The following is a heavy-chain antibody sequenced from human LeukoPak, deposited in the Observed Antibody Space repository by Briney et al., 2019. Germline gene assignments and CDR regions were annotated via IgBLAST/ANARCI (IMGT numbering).Heavy chain of an antibody. CDR1: GGSISSGSFY. CDR3: AREVVAAAGTVDY. V-gene: IGHV4-61*10. J-gene: IGHJ4*02. D-gene: IGHD6-13*01. Sequence: SQTLSLTCTVSGGSISSGSFYWSWIRQPAGKGLEWIGYIYYSGSTNYNPSLKSRVTISVDTSKNQFSLKPSSVTAADTAVYYCAREVVAAAGTVDYWGQGTLVTVSS. CDR2: IYYSGST.